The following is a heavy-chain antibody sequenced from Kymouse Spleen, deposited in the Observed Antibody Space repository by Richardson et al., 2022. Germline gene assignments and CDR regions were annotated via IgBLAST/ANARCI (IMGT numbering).Heavy chain of an antibody. CDR1: GGSISSSSYY. D-gene: IGHD2-2*02. CDR3: ARQYCSSTSCLYNWFDP. Sequence: QLQLQESGPGLVKPSETLSLTCTVSGGSISSSSYYWGWIRQPPGKGLEWIGSIYYSGSTYYNPSLKSRVTISVDTSKNQFSLKLSSVTAADTAVYYCARQYCSSTSCLYNWFDPWGQGTLVTVSS. CDR2: IYYSGST. V-gene: IGHV4-39*01. J-gene: IGHJ5*02.